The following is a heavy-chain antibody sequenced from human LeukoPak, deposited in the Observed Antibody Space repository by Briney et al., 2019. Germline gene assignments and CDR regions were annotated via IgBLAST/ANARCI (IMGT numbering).Heavy chain of an antibody. V-gene: IGHV4-30-4*01. CDR2: IYYSGST. Sequence: SQTPSLTCTVSGGSISSGDYYRSWIRQPPGKGLEWIGYIYYSGSTYYNPSLKSRVTISVDTSKNQFSLKLSSVTAADTAVYYCARYGSGSHNYWGQGTLVTVSS. J-gene: IGHJ4*02. CDR3: ARYGSGSHNY. CDR1: GGSISSGDYY. D-gene: IGHD3-10*01.